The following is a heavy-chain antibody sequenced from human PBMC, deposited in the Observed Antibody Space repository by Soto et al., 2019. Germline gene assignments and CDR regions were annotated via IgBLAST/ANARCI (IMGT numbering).Heavy chain of an antibody. D-gene: IGHD2-15*01. CDR1: GFTFSSYS. Sequence: GGSLRLSCAASGFTFSSYSLNWVRQAPGKGLEWVSYISSSSTIIYYADSVKGRFTISRDNAKNSLYLQMNSLRAEDTAVYYCARDKGGYCSGGSCYGWDYWGQGALVTVSS. V-gene: IGHV3-48*01. CDR3: ARDKGGYCSGGSCYGWDY. J-gene: IGHJ4*02. CDR2: ISSSSTII.